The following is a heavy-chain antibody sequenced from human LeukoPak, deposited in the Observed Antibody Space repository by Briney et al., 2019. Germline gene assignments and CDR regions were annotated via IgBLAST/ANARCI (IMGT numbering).Heavy chain of an antibody. J-gene: IGHJ6*02. D-gene: IGHD2-2*01. Sequence: ASVKVSCKASGYTFTSYYMHWVRPAPGQGLEWMGIINPSGGSTSYAQKFQGRVTMTRDTSTSTVYMELSSLRSEDTAVYYCARDRGCSSTSCPLNYGMDVWGQGTTVTVSS. CDR1: GYTFTSYY. CDR2: INPSGGST. V-gene: IGHV1-46*01. CDR3: ARDRGCSSTSCPLNYGMDV.